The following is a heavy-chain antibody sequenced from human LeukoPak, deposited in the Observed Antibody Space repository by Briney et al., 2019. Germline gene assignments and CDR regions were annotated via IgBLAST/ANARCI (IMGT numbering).Heavy chain of an antibody. CDR2: IRSNSSYI. Sequence: GGSLSLSCAASGFTFSSYSMDWVGQAPGKGLGWVSSIRSNSSYIYYADSVKGRFTISRDNAKNSLYLQMNSLRAEDTAVYYCARAALWIQLWPASYWFDYWGQGTLVTVSS. D-gene: IGHD5-18*01. J-gene: IGHJ4*02. CDR1: GFTFSSYS. V-gene: IGHV3-21*01. CDR3: ARAALWIQLWPASYWFDY.